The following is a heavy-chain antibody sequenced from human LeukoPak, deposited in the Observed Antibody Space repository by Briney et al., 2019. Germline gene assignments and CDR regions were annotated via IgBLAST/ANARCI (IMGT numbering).Heavy chain of an antibody. CDR1: GFTFSSYG. CDR3: AAADERGYSYGHITY. CDR2: IWYDGSNK. J-gene: IGHJ4*02. V-gene: IGHV3-33*01. D-gene: IGHD5-18*01. Sequence: GRSLRLSCAASGFTFSSYGMHWVRQAPGKGLEWVAVIWYDGSNKYYADSVKGRFTISRDNSKNTLYLQMNCLRAEDTAVYYCAAADERGYSYGHITYWGQGTLVTVSS.